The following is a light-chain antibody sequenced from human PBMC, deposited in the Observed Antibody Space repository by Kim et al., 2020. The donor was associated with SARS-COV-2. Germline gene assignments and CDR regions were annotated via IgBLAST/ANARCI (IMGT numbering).Light chain of an antibody. CDR2: DVS. J-gene: IGLJ3*02. CDR1: SSDVGGYNY. CDR3: SSYTSSSTRV. Sequence: GQSITISCTGTSSDVGGYNYVSWYQQHPGKAPKLMIYDVSNRPSGVSNSFSGSKSGNTASLTISGLQAEDEADYYCSSYTSSSTRVFGGGTQLTVL. V-gene: IGLV2-14*03.